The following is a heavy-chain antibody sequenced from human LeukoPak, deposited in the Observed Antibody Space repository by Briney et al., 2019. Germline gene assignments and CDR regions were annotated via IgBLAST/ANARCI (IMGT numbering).Heavy chain of an antibody. CDR2: IKQDGSEQ. J-gene: IGHJ4*02. CDR3: IRDIKHDYNNFPTHLDS. CDR1: GFTLWSYW. Sequence: PGGSLRLSCAASGFTLWSYWMGWVRQAPGKGLEWVANIKQDGSEQFYVDFVKGRFTISRDNAENSLYLQMSSLRAEDTAVYYCIRDIKHDYNNFPTHLDSWGQGTLVTVSS. D-gene: IGHD4-11*01. V-gene: IGHV3-7*01.